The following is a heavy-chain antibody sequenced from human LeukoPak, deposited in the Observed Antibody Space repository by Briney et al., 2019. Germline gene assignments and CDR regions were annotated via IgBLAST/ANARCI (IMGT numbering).Heavy chain of an antibody. J-gene: IGHJ4*02. CDR1: GFTFSSYA. CDR2: ISGSGGST. CDR3: ARSYYYDSSGTFDY. D-gene: IGHD3-22*01. V-gene: IGHV3-23*01. Sequence: GGSLRLSCAASGFTFSSYAMSWVRQAPGKGLEWVSAISGSGGSTYYADSVKGRFTISRDNAKNSLYLQMNSLRAEDTAVYYCARSYYYDSSGTFDYWGQGTLVTVSS.